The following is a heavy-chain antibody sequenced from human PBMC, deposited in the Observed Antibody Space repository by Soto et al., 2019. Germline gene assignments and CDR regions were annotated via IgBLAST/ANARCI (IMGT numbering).Heavy chain of an antibody. CDR2: INSDGSST. Sequence: GSLRLSCAASGFTFSSYWMHWVRQVPGKGLVWVSRINSDGSSTTYADSVKGRFTISRDNAKNTLHLQMNSLRAEDTAVYYCTAMTYWGQGTLVTVSS. V-gene: IGHV3-74*01. J-gene: IGHJ4*02. CDR1: GFTFSSYW. CDR3: TAMTY. D-gene: IGHD2-21*02.